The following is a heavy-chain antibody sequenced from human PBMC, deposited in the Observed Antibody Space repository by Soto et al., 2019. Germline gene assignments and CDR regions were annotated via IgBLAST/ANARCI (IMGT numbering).Heavy chain of an antibody. D-gene: IGHD6-19*01. V-gene: IGHV3-23*01. CDR2: ISGSGGST. CDR3: ARDRGPPGIAVAGPPYYYYGMDV. J-gene: IGHJ6*02. CDR1: GFTFSSYA. Sequence: GGSLRLSCAASGFTFSSYAMSWVRQAPGKGLKWVSAISGSGGSTYYADSVKGRFTISRDNSKNTLYLQMNSLRAEDTAVYYCARDRGPPGIAVAGPPYYYYGMDVWGQGTTVTVSS.